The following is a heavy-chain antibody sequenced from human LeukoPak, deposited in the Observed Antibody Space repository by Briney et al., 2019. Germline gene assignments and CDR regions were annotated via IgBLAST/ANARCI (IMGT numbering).Heavy chain of an antibody. Sequence: SETLSLTCAVSGYSISSGYYWGWIRQPPGKGLEWIGSIYHSGSTYYNPSLKSRVTISVDTSKNQFSLKLSSVTAADTAVYYCARYWFDPWGQGTLVTVSS. CDR3: ARYWFDP. J-gene: IGHJ5*02. CDR1: GYSISSGYY. V-gene: IGHV4-38-2*01. CDR2: IYHSGST.